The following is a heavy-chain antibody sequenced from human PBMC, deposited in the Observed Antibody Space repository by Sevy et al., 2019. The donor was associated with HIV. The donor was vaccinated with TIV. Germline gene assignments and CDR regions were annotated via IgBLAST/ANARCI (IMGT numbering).Heavy chain of an antibody. J-gene: IGHJ6*02. V-gene: IGHV3-7*01. CDR1: GFTFSSFF. CDR3: ARDLTAPYYYYGMDV. Sequence: GGSLRLSCAASGFTFSSFFMSWVRQAPGKGLEWVANIKQGGSEKYYGDSVKGRFTISRDNARNSVYLQMNSLRAEDTGVYYCARDLTAPYYYYGMDVWGQGTMVTVSS. CDR2: IKQGGSEK. D-gene: IGHD1-20*01.